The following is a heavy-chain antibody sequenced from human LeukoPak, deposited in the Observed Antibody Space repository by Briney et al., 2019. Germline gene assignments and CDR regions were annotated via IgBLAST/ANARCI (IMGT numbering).Heavy chain of an antibody. CDR3: AKVYVGSWYAYDH. CDR1: GFTFDDYA. D-gene: IGHD6-13*01. V-gene: IGHV3-43*02. Sequence: GGSLRLSCTASGFTFDDYAMHWVRQAPAKGLEWVSPISGDGGTTDYADSVQGRFTISRDNRRNSLYLHMNSLRTEDTALYFCAKVYVGSWYAYDHWGEGTLVTVSS. J-gene: IGHJ4*02. CDR2: ISGDGGTT.